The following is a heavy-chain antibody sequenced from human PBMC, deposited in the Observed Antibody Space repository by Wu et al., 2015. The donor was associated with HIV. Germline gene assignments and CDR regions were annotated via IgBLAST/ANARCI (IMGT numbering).Heavy chain of an antibody. V-gene: IGHV1-69*13. CDR2: LIPMFDSA. Sequence: QVQLVQSGAEMKKPGSSVKVSCKASGGAFSNSLITWVRQAPGQGFEWLGWLIPMFDSANYAQRFKDRVTITADESTRTVYMELTSLRSEDTALYFCARESSGSSLSAFDIWGQGTLVTVSS. CDR1: GGAFSNSL. J-gene: IGHJ3*02. CDR3: ARESSGSSLSAFDI. D-gene: IGHD1-26*01.